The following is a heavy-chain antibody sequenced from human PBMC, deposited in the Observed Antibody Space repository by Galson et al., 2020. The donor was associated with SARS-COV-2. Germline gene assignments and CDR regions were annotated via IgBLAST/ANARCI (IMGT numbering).Heavy chain of an antibody. CDR3: ARDHCTNGVCYRNYYYGMDV. CDR1: GFTFSSYS. V-gene: IGHV3-21*01. J-gene: IGHJ6*02. CDR2: ISSSSSYI. Sequence: GGSLRLSCAACGFTFSSYSMNWVRQAPGKGLEWVSSISSSSSYIYYADSVKGRFTISRDNAKNSLYLQMNSLRAEDTAVYYCARDHCTNGVCYRNYYYGMDVWGQGTTVTVSS. D-gene: IGHD2-8*01.